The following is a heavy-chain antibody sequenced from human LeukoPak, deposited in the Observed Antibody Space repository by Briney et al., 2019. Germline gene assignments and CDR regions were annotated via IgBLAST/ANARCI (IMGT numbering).Heavy chain of an antibody. CDR3: ATSRDRIAAAGRDEFDY. CDR2: INPNSGGT. Sequence: GPSVKVSCKASGYTFTDYYIHWVRQAPGQGLEWMGRINPNSGGTNYAQKFQGRVTMTRDTSISIAYMELSRLSSDDTAVYYCATSRDRIAAAGRDEFDYWGQGTLVTVSS. V-gene: IGHV1-2*06. D-gene: IGHD6-13*01. J-gene: IGHJ4*02. CDR1: GYTFTDYY.